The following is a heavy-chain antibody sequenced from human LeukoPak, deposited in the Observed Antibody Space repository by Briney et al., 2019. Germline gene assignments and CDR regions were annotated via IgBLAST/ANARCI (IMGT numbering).Heavy chain of an antibody. CDR3: ASEGGNY. D-gene: IGHD3-16*01. V-gene: IGHV3-48*02. Sequence: PGGSLRLSCAASGFTFSFYSMNWVRQAPGKGLEGGSYISSSSSTIYYAASVKGRFTISRDNAKKSLYLQMNSLRDEDTAVYYCASEGGNYWGQGTLVTVSS. CDR1: GFTFSFYS. CDR2: ISSSSSTI. J-gene: IGHJ4*02.